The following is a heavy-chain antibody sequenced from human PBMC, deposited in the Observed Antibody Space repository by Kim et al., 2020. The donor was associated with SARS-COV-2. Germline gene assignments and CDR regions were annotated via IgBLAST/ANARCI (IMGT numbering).Heavy chain of an antibody. J-gene: IGHJ4*02. V-gene: IGHV3-30*07. D-gene: IGHD6-19*01. CDR3: AGDRSSDFQEYFDY. Sequence: ADSVKSRFTIARDNSKNTLYLQMNSLRAEDTGVYYCAGDRSSDFQEYFDYWGQGTLVTVSS.